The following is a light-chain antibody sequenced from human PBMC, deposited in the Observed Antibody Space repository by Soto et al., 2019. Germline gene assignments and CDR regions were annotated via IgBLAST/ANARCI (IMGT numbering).Light chain of an antibody. CDR2: KAS. Sequence: DIQMTQSPSTLSASVGDRVTITCRASQSISSWLAWYQQKPGKAPKVLIYKASNLQSGVPARFSGSGSGTDFTLTISSLQPDDFATYYCHQCNRYPPTFGQGTTVDIK. V-gene: IGKV1-5*03. J-gene: IGKJ1*01. CDR3: HQCNRYPPT. CDR1: QSISSW.